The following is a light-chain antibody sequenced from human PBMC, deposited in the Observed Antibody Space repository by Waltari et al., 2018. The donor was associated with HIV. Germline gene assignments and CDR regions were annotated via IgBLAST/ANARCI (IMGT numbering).Light chain of an antibody. J-gene: IGLJ2*01. V-gene: IGLV2-23*01. CDR1: STDVGRYTL. Sequence: QSALTQPASVSGSPGQSITISCPGTSTDVGRYTLFSRYQQHPDKAPNLIIYEASKRPSGVSNRFSGSKSGNTASLTISGLQSDDEATYYCCSYAGNNFLLFGGGTKLTVL. CDR3: CSYAGNNFLL. CDR2: EAS.